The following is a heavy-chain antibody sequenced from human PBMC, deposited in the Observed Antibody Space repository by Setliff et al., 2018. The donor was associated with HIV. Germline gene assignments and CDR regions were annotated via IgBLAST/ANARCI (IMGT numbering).Heavy chain of an antibody. J-gene: IGHJ6*03. CDR2: LPHSGAT. Sequence: SETLSLTCTVSGGSINSRDYSWGWIRQPPGKGLEWIVSLPHSGATFYNPSLRSRVTMSVDTSKNQFSLKLSSVTVADTAVYYCARDRDYYYYMDVWGKGTTVTVSS. CDR3: ARDRDYYYYMDV. V-gene: IGHV4-39*07. CDR1: GGSINSRDYS.